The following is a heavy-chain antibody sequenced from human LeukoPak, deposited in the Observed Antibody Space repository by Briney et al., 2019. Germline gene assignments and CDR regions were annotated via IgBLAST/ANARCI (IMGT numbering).Heavy chain of an antibody. Sequence: GASVKVSCKASGGTFSSYANSWVRQAPGQGLEWMGGIIPIFGTANYAQKFQGRVTITADESTSTAYMELSSLRSEDTAVYYCARDPTTTYYYDSSGYGMDVWGQGTTVTVSS. CDR2: IIPIFGTA. D-gene: IGHD3-22*01. CDR1: GGTFSSYA. CDR3: ARDPTTTYYYDSSGYGMDV. J-gene: IGHJ6*02. V-gene: IGHV1-69*13.